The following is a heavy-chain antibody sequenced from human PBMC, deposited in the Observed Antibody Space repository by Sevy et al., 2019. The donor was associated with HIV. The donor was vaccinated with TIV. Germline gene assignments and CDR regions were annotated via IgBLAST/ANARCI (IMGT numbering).Heavy chain of an antibody. CDR3: AMDLSGDKITFFDF. CDR1: GYTFTAYQ. CDR2: FSPKGGGT. Sequence: ASVKVSCNPSGYTFTAYQMHWVRQAPGQGLEWLGRFSPKGGGTKYAQNFSGRITLTRDTSIVTFYMELSNLTTDDTAVYYCAMDLSGDKITFFDFWGQGTLVTVSS. J-gene: IGHJ4*02. D-gene: IGHD5-12*01. V-gene: IGHV1-2*06.